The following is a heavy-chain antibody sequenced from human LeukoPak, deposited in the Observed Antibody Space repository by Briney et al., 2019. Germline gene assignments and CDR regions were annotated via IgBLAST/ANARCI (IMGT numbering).Heavy chain of an antibody. CDR2: ISGSGGST. CDR3: AKTPLSITIFGVFHFDL. CDR1: GFTFSSYA. D-gene: IGHD3-3*01. J-gene: IGHJ2*01. V-gene: IGHV3-23*01. Sequence: GSLRLSFAASGFTFSSYAMRWVRQAPGKGLEWVSAISGSGGSTYYADSVKGRFTLSRDNSKNTLYLQMYSLRAEDTAVYYCAKTPLSITIFGVFHFDLWGRGTL.